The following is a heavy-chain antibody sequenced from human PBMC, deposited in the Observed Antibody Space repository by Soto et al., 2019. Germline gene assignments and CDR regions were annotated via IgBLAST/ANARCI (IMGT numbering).Heavy chain of an antibody. J-gene: IGHJ6*02. D-gene: IGHD2-2*01. CDR1: GGTFVSYA. Sequence: RXSGKVSFKASGGTFVSYAITWVRRAPGQGLEWLGGIIPILNSPAYAQKFKARVVITADEITNTAYMELNSLRFDDTAVYYCAREAPYCTSATCPKFYDMDVWGQGTTVTVSS. V-gene: IGHV1-69*13. CDR3: AREAPYCTSATCPKFYDMDV. CDR2: IIPILNSP.